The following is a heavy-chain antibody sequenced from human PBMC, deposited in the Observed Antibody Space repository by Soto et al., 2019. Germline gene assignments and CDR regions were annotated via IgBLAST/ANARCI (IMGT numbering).Heavy chain of an antibody. CDR2: INSDGSVT. D-gene: IGHD5-12*01. CDR3: ARFSYRAYDPAKCC. Sequence: GGSLRLSCAASGFTFSSYWMHWVRQAPGKGLVWVSRINSDGSVTSYADSVKGRFTISRDNAKNTLYLQMNSLRAEDTAVYYCARFSYRAYDPAKCCWGQGALITVSS. J-gene: IGHJ4*02. V-gene: IGHV3-74*01. CDR1: GFTFSSYW.